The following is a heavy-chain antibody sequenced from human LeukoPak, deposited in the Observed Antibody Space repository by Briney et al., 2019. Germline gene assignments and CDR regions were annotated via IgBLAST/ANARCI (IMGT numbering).Heavy chain of an antibody. J-gene: IGHJ4*02. Sequence: GGSLRLSCAASGNYWMHWVRQAPGKGLVWVSHINSDGSWTSYADSVKGRFTISKDNAKNTVYLQMNSLRAEDTAVYYCAKDYYSDSSGYSPIDYWGQGTLVTVSS. CDR1: GNYW. CDR3: AKDYYSDSSGYSPIDY. CDR2: INSDGSWT. D-gene: IGHD3-22*01. V-gene: IGHV3-74*01.